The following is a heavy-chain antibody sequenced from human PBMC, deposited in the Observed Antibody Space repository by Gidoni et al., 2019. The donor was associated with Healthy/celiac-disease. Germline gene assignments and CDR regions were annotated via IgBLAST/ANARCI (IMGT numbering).Heavy chain of an antibody. V-gene: IGHV1-18*04. CDR3: ARDPSSEWEP. J-gene: IGHJ5*02. CDR2: ISAYKGNT. CDR1: GYTFTSYG. Sequence: QVQLVLSGAVVTNTGASVKVFCQASGYTFTSYGISWVRQVSGQGLEWMGWISAYKGNTNCAQKLQGRVTMTTDTSTSTAYMELRSLRSDDTAVYYCARDPSSEWEPWGQGTLVTVSS. D-gene: IGHD1-26*01.